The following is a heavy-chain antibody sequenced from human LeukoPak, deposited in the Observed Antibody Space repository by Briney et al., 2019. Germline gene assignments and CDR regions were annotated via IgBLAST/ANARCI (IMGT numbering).Heavy chain of an antibody. CDR2: VEHNGGTK. CDR3: VTDSHGVNWHVH. CDR1: GFIFPSLG. V-gene: IGHV3-30*02. Sequence: GGSLRLSCPTSGFIFPSLGMHWVRQAPGKGLEWVAFVEHNGGTKYYADSVKGRFPISRDNSKNTLFLQMNSLRPDDTSIYYCVTDSHGVNWHVHWGQGTLVTVSS. D-gene: IGHD1-20*01. J-gene: IGHJ4*02.